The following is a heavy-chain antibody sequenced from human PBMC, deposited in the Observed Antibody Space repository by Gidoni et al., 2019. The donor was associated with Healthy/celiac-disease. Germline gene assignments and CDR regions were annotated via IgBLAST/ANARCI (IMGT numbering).Heavy chain of an antibody. CDR1: GFTFSSYS. D-gene: IGHD2-15*01. CDR3: AREIFGVVAATPGIAFDY. Sequence: EVQLVESGGGLVKPGGSLRLSCAASGFTFSSYSMNWVRQAPGKGLEWVSSISSSSSYIYYADSVKGRFTISRDNAKNSLYLQMNSLRAEDTAVYYCAREIFGVVAATPGIAFDYWGQGTLVTVSS. V-gene: IGHV3-21*01. CDR2: ISSSSSYI. J-gene: IGHJ4*02.